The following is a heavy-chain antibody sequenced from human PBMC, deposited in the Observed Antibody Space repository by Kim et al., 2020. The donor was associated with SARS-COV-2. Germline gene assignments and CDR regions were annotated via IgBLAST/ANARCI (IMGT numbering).Heavy chain of an antibody. CDR2: MNPNSGNT. V-gene: IGHV1-8*01. J-gene: IGHJ6*02. D-gene: IGHD3-9*01. CDR1: GYTFTSYD. CDR3: ARGGTPVLRYFDWSLFRTADPYYYYGMDV. Sequence: ASVKVSCKASGYTFTSYDINWVRQATGQGLEWMGWMNPNSGNTGYAQKFQGRVTMTRNTSISTAYMELSSLRSEDTAVYYCARGGTPVLRYFDWSLFRTADPYYYYGMDVWGQGTTVTVSS.